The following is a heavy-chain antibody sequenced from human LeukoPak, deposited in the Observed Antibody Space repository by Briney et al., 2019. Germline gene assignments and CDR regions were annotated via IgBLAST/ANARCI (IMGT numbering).Heavy chain of an antibody. CDR1: GFSFSNAW. J-gene: IGHJ5*02. D-gene: IGHD2-2*01. V-gene: IGHV3-30*18. CDR2: ISYDGSNK. CDR3: AKVGYCSSTSCDHP. Sequence: AGGSLRLSCVASGFSFSNAWMTWVRQAPGKGLEWVAVISYDGSNKYYADSVKGRFTISRDNSKNTLYLQMNSLRAEDTAVYYCAKVGYCSSTSCDHPWGQGTLVTVSS.